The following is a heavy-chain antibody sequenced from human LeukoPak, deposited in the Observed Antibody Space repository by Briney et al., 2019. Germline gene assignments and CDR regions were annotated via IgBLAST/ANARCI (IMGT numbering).Heavy chain of an antibody. CDR2: INSDATST. Sequence: GGSLRLSCAASGFTFSSYWMYWVRQAPGKGPVWVSHINSDATSTGYADSVKGRFTISRDNAKNSLYLQMNSLRAEDTAVYYCARGGGVLAHWGQGTLVTVSS. V-gene: IGHV3-74*01. CDR1: GFTFSSYW. J-gene: IGHJ5*02. D-gene: IGHD3-16*01. CDR3: ARGGGVLAH.